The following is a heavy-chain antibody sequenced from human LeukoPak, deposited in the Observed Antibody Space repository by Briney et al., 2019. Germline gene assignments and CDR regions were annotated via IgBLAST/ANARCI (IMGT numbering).Heavy chain of an antibody. CDR2: IYYSGST. CDR1: GGSISSYY. V-gene: IGHV4-59*01. D-gene: IGHD6-13*01. J-gene: IGHJ6*02. CDR3: ATESIAAASWDV. Sequence: SETLSHTCTVSGGSISSYYWSWIRQPPGKGLEWIGYIYYSGSTNYNPSLKSRVTISVDTSKNQFSLKLTSVTAADTAVYYCATESIAAASWDVWGQGTTVTVSS.